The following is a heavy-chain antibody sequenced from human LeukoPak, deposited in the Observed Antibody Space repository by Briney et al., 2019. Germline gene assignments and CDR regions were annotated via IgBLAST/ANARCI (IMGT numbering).Heavy chain of an antibody. Sequence: GGSLRLSCAASGFTFSDYSMNWVRQAPGKGLEWISYIGLDSGNTNYADSVKGRFTISGNNAKNSLYLQMNSLRVEDTAVYYCARDYKYAFDNWGQGTLVTVSS. J-gene: IGHJ4*02. V-gene: IGHV3-48*04. CDR1: GFTFSDYS. D-gene: IGHD5-24*01. CDR2: IGLDSGNT. CDR3: ARDYKYAFDN.